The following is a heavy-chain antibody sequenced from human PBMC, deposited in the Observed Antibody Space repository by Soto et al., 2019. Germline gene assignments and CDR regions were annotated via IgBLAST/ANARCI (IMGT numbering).Heavy chain of an antibody. CDR2: IRRIAYGGTT. J-gene: IGHJ4*02. CDR1: GFNFAAYT. V-gene: IGHV3-49*04. CDR3: SRSLAIDFDS. Sequence: EVQLVESGGGLVQPGRSLRLSCSASGFNFAAYTMSWVRLTPGKGLEWVRFIRRIAYGGTTDYAASVKGRFTISRDDSRKIVYLPMSRLKIEDTAVYYCSRSLAIDFDSWGQGTLVTVSS.